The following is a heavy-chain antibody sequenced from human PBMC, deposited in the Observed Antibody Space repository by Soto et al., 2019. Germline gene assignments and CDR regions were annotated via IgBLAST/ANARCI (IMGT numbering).Heavy chain of an antibody. V-gene: IGHV3-48*01. CDR1: GFTFSSYS. CDR2: ISSSSSTI. Sequence: EVQLVESGGGLVQPGGSLRLSCAASGFTFSSYSMNWVRQAPGKGLEWVSYISSSSSTIYYADSVKGRFTISRDNAKNSLYLQMNSLRAEDTALYYCARHPDRIAEIGWFDPWGQGTLVTVSS. J-gene: IGHJ5*02. D-gene: IGHD6-13*01. CDR3: ARHPDRIAEIGWFDP.